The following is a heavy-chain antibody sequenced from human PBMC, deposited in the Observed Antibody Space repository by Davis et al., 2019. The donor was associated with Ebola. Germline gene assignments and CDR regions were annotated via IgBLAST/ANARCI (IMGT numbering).Heavy chain of an antibody. J-gene: IGHJ3*02. CDR3: ARARSISGWFSDAFDI. Sequence: SETLSLTCTVSGGSISTDYWSWIRQPPGKGLEWIGEINHSGSTNYNPSLKSRVTISVDTSKNQFSLKLSSVTAADTAVYYCARARSISGWFSDAFDIWGQGTMVTVSS. V-gene: IGHV4-34*01. D-gene: IGHD6-19*01. CDR2: INHSGST. CDR1: GGSISTDY.